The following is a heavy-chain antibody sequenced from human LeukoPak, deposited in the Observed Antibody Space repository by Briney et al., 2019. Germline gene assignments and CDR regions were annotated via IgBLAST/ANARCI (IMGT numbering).Heavy chain of an antibody. CDR3: VRIPNTANFPNWFDP. D-gene: IGHD2-21*02. J-gene: IGHJ5*02. V-gene: IGHV3-69-1*01. CDR2: ISGSRYT. Sequence: GGSLRLSCAASGFTFSNYYMKWVRQAPEKGLEWISSISGSRYTYYADSVKGRFTISRDNAKNSLYLQMNSLRADDTAMYYCVRIPNTANFPNWFDPWGQGTLVTVSS. CDR1: GFTFSNYY.